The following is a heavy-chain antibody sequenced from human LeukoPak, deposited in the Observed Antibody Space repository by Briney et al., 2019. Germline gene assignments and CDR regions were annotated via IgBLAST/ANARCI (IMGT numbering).Heavy chain of an antibody. J-gene: IGHJ4*02. CDR2: ISNSGNTM. CDR1: GFTFSSYS. CDR3: AKRSRTEYYFDS. Sequence: GGSLRLSCAASGFTFSSYSMNWVRQAPGKGLEWLSYISNSGNTMYYADSVKGRFTISRDNAKNSVYLQMNSLTAEDTAVYYCAKRSRTEYYFDSWGQGTLVTVSS. V-gene: IGHV3-48*04.